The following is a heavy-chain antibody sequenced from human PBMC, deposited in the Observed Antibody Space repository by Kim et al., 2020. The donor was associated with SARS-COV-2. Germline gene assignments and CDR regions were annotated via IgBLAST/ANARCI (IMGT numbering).Heavy chain of an antibody. CDR3: ASSLYCSSASCFFGMDV. J-gene: IGHJ6*02. D-gene: IGHD2-2*01. V-gene: IGHV3-48*03. Sequence: SMKGRFTIPRDNAKSSLSLQMNGLRAEDTAVYYCASSLYCSSASCFFGMDVWGQGTTVTVSS.